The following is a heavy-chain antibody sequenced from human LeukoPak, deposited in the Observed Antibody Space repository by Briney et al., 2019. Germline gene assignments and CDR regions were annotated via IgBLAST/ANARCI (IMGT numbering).Heavy chain of an antibody. CDR2: IIPMFGTA. CDR1: GGAFSTHA. D-gene: IGHD4-11*01. J-gene: IGHJ5*02. Sequence: ASVKVSCKASGGAFSTHAISWVRQAPAQGLEWMGGIIPMFGTANYAQKFQGRVTITADESTSTAYMELSSLRSEDTAVYYCARGALHENWFDPWGQGTLVTVSS. CDR3: ARGALHENWFDP. V-gene: IGHV1-69*13.